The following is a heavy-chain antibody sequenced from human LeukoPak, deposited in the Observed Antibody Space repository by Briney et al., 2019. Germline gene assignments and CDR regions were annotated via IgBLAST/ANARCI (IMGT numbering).Heavy chain of an antibody. J-gene: IGHJ4*02. V-gene: IGHV3-53*01. CDR3: ARGPAGYN. CDR1: GFTVSSNH. D-gene: IGHD1-1*01. Sequence: AGGSLRLSCAASGFTVSSNHMSWVRQAPGKGLEWVSVIYSGGSTDYADSVKGRFTISRDNSKNTLYLQMNSPRAEDTAVYHCARGPAGYNWGQGTLVTVSS. CDR2: IYSGGST.